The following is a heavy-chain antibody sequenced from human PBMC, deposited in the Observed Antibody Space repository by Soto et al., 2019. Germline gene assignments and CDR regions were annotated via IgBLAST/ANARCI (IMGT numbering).Heavy chain of an antibody. Sequence: HPWGSLRLSCAASVFTFSGSSMHWVRQAPGKGLEWVGRIRSKSDGYATTYAASVKGRFTISRDDSDNTAYLQMNSLKTEDSAVYYCTRRTVDHYYYTWDVWGQGTTVTVSS. CDR3: TRRTVDHYYYTWDV. D-gene: IGHD7-27*01. CDR1: VFTFSGSS. CDR2: IRSKSDGYAT. J-gene: IGHJ6*02. V-gene: IGHV3-73*01.